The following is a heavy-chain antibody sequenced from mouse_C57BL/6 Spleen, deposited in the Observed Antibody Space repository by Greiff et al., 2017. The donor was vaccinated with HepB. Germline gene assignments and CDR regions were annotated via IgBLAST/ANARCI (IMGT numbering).Heavy chain of an antibody. D-gene: IGHD1-1*01. CDR3: ARDYYGSSSAWFAY. CDR1: AYSFTDYN. J-gene: IGHJ3*01. CDR2: INPNYGTT. Sequence: EVQLQQSGPELVKPGASVKISCKASAYSFTDYNMNWVKQSNGKSLEWIGVINPNYGTTSYNQKFKGKATLTVDQSSSTAYMQLNSLTSEDSAVYYWARDYYGSSSAWFAYWGQGTLVTVSA. V-gene: IGHV1-39*01.